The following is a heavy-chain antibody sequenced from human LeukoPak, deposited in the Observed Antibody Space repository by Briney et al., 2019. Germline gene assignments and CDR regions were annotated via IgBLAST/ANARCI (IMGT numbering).Heavy chain of an antibody. V-gene: IGHV3-53*04. Sequence: PGGSLRLSCAASGFTVSSNYMSWVRQAPGKGLEWVSVIYSGGSTYYADSVKGRFTISRHNSKNTLYLQMNSLRAEDTAVHYCSVVGARSFDYWGQGTLVTVSS. CDR2: IYSGGST. J-gene: IGHJ4*02. CDR1: GFTVSSNY. D-gene: IGHD1-26*01. CDR3: SVVGARSFDY.